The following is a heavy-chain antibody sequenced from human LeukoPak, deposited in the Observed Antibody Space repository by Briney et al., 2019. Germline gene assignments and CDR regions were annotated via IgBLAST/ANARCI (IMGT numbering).Heavy chain of an antibody. Sequence: GSSVKVSCKASGYTFTSDYMHWVRQAPGQGLDWIGIINTSGGSTSYAQKFQGRVTMTRDKSTSTVYMELSSLRSEDTAVYYCARAEVSGSYYGVDYWGQGNLVTVSS. CDR1: GYTFTSDY. D-gene: IGHD1-26*01. J-gene: IGHJ4*02. CDR2: INTSGGST. V-gene: IGHV1-46*01. CDR3: ARAEVSGSYYGVDY.